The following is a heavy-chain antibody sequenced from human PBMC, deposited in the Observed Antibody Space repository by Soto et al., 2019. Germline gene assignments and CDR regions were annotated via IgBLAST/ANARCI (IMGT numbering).Heavy chain of an antibody. CDR1: GFTFSSYA. V-gene: IGHV3-23*01. Sequence: EVQLLESGGGLVQPGGSLRLSCAASGFTFSSYAMSWVRQAPGKGLEWVSAISGSGGSTYYADSVKGRFTISRDNSKNTLYLQMNRLKAEDTAVYYCAKDRFTRSFGAGFYLWGQGTLVTVSS. CDR2: ISGSGGST. J-gene: IGHJ5*02. D-gene: IGHD3-3*01. CDR3: AKDRFTRSFGAGFYL.